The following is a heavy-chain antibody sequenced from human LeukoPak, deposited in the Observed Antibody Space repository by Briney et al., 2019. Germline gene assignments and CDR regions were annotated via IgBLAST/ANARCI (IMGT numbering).Heavy chain of an antibody. Sequence: GGFLRLSCAASGFTFSSYSMNWVRQAPGKGLEWVSSISSSSSYIYYADSVKGRFTISRDNAKNSLYLQMNSLRAEDTAVYYCARSGGSSGYYYGFDYWGQGTLVTVSS. CDR2: ISSSSSYI. D-gene: IGHD3-22*01. J-gene: IGHJ4*02. V-gene: IGHV3-21*01. CDR1: GFTFSSYS. CDR3: ARSGGSSGYYYGFDY.